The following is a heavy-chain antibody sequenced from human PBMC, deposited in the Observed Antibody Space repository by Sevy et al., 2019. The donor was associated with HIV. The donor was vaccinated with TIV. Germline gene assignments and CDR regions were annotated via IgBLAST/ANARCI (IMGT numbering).Heavy chain of an antibody. V-gene: IGHV3-30-3*01. D-gene: IGHD2-2*01. J-gene: IGHJ4*01. CDR1: GFAFSTHA. Sequence: GGSLRLSCAASGFAFSTHAMHWVRQAPGKGLEWVAVISYEGTEPFYAASVEGRFTISRDNSKNMLSLQINSLRPEDTAVYYCARDGGNSVKWYPLYWGHGTLVIVSS. CDR2: ISYEGTEP. CDR3: ARDGGNSVKWYPLY.